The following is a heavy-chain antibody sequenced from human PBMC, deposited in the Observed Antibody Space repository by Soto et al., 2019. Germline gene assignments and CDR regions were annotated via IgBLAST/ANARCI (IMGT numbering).Heavy chain of an antibody. V-gene: IGHV3-23*01. CDR3: AKDGPYYDFWSGYYRTGGLDDSFDY. Sequence: EVQLLESGGGLVQPGGSLRLSCAASGFTFSSYAMSWVRQAPGKGLEWVSAISGSGGSTYYADSVKGRFTISRDNSKNTLYLQMNSLRAEDTAVYYCAKDGPYYDFWSGYYRTGGLDDSFDYWGQGTLVTVSS. CDR1: GFTFSSYA. J-gene: IGHJ4*02. D-gene: IGHD3-3*01. CDR2: ISGSGGST.